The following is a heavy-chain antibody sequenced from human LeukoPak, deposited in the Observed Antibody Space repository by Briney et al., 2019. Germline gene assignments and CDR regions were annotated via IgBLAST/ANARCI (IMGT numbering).Heavy chain of an antibody. Sequence: PGGSLRLSCAASGFTFSNAWISWVRQAPGKGLEWVGRIRSKVDGGTTDYAAPVKGRFTISRADSKNTLYLQMSSLKTEDTAVYYCTKSLDCSRTTCDAWGQGTLVTVSS. D-gene: IGHD2-2*01. V-gene: IGHV3-15*01. J-gene: IGHJ5*02. CDR1: GFTFSNAW. CDR3: TKSLDCSRTTCDA. CDR2: IRSKVDGGTT.